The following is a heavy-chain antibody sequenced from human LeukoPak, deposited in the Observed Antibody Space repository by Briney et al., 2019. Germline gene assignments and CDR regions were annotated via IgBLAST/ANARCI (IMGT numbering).Heavy chain of an antibody. J-gene: IGHJ4*02. D-gene: IGHD1-26*01. CDR2: ISDSGGKT. CDR1: GFPFSTFSNYG. V-gene: IGHV3-23*01. Sequence: GGSLRLSCAASGFPFSTFSNYGMSWVRQAPGKGLEWVSAISDSGGKTYYADSVKGRFTGSRDNSENTLYLQMNSLRAEDTAVYYCAKGRSGTYYSPIDYWGQGTLVTVSS. CDR3: AKGRSGTYYSPIDY.